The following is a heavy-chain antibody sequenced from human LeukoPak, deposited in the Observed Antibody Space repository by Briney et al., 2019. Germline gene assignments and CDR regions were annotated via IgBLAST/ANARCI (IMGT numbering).Heavy chain of an antibody. D-gene: IGHD2-8*01. Sequence: GGSLRLSCAASGFTFNSYWMHWVRQAPGKGLVWVSRINGDGITTSYADSVKGRFTISRDNAKNTLYLQMNSLRVEDTAVYYCAKPLGYCSNGVSGSCYFDYWGQGTRATVSS. V-gene: IGHV3-74*01. CDR3: AKPLGYCSNGVSGSCYFDY. J-gene: IGHJ4*02. CDR2: INGDGITT. CDR1: GFTFNSYW.